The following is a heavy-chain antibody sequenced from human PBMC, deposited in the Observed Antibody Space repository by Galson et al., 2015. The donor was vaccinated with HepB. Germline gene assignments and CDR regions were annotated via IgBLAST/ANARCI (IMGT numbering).Heavy chain of an antibody. J-gene: IGHJ4*02. CDR3: AKGYFDWYIDN. V-gene: IGHV3-23*01. D-gene: IGHD3-9*01. CDR1: GFTFTNYA. CDR2: ISGSGGST. Sequence: SLRLSCAASGFTFTNYAMNWVRQAPGKGLDWVSAISGSGGSTYFADSVKGRFTISRDNSKNTLYLQMNSLRAEDTAVYYCAKGYFDWYIDNWGQGTLVTVSS.